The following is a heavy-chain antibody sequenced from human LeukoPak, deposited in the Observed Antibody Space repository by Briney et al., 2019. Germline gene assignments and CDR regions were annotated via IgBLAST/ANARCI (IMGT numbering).Heavy chain of an antibody. CDR2: IIPIFGTA. J-gene: IGHJ4*02. Sequence: ASVKVSCKASGGSFSSYAISWVRQAPGQGLEWMGGIIPIFGTANYAQKFQGRVTMTRNTSISTAYMELSSLRSEDTAVYYCARGLHQRYFDWLLVGYYFDYWGQGTLVTVSS. CDR3: ARGLHQRYFDWLLVGYYFDY. D-gene: IGHD3-9*01. CDR1: GGSFSSYA. V-gene: IGHV1-69*05.